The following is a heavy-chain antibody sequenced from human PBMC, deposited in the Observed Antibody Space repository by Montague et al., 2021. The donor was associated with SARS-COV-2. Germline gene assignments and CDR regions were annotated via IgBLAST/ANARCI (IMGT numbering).Heavy chain of an antibody. CDR2: IYHSGST. V-gene: IGHV4-4*02. D-gene: IGHD6-13*01. CDR3: ARFFSSWTD. CDR1: GGSISSGNW. J-gene: IGHJ4*02. Sequence: TLSLTCAVSGGSISSGNWWSWVRQPPGKGLEWIGEIYHSGSTXXXPSLKSRVTISLDKSKNQFSLNLSSATAADTAVYYCARFFSSWTDWGQGTLVTVSS.